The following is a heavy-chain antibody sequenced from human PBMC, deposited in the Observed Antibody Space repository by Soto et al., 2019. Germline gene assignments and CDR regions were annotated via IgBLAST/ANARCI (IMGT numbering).Heavy chain of an antibody. J-gene: IGHJ4*02. CDR2: IIGSGAIT. CDR1: EFTFNSYA. D-gene: IGHD2-21*02. Sequence: GGSLRLSCVASEFTFNSYAMSWVRQAPGMGLEWVSSIIGSGAITYYADSVKGRFTISRDNSKSTLYLQMNSLRVEDTAHYYCAKDARDTGGNSGIDYWGQGTLVTVS. CDR3: AKDARDTGGNSGIDY. V-gene: IGHV3-23*01.